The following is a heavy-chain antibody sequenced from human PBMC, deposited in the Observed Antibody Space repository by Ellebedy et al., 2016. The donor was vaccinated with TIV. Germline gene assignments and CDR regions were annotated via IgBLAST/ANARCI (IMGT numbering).Heavy chain of an antibody. J-gene: IGHJ3*02. V-gene: IGHV3-66*01. CDR1: AFTVRSSY. Sequence: GESLKISCAASAFTVRSSYMSWVRQAPGKGLEWVSVISRGVSTYYADSVKGRFTISRDDSKNMLHLQMHSLRAEDTAVYYCAGEAFKDVDLRIWGVFDIWGQGTMVTVSS. D-gene: IGHD2/OR15-2a*01. CDR3: AGEAFKDVDLRIWGVFDI. CDR2: ISRGVST.